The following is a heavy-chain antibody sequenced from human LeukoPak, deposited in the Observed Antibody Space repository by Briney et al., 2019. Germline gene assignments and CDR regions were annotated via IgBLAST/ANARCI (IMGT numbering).Heavy chain of an antibody. Sequence: GGSLRLSCVASGFTFGKYWMSWVRQAPGKGLEWVANIKLDGSEKNYVDSVKGRFTISRDNAKNSLYLQMNSLRVEDTAVFYCARDQYDTWSRRGNFDSWGQGTLVIVSS. D-gene: IGHD3-3*01. CDR3: ARDQYDTWSRRGNFDS. V-gene: IGHV3-7*03. CDR1: GFTFGKYW. J-gene: IGHJ4*02. CDR2: IKLDGSEK.